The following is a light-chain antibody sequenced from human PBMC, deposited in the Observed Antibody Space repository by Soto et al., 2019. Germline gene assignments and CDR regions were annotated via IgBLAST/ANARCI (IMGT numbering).Light chain of an antibody. Sequence: EIVLTQSPGTLSLSPGERATLSCRASQSVSKYLAWYQQKPGQAPRVLIYGASSRATGIPDRFSGSGSGTDFTLTISRLEPEEFAVYYCQHYAGSTWTFGQGTKVEIK. CDR3: QHYAGSTWT. J-gene: IGKJ1*01. CDR2: GAS. CDR1: QSVSKY. V-gene: IGKV3-20*01.